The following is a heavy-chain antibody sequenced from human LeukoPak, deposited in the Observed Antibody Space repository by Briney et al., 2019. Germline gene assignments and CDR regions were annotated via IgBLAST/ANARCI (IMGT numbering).Heavy chain of an antibody. CDR1: GGSISSGSYY. Sequence: SQTLSLTCTVSGGSISSGSYYWSWIRQPAGKGLEWIGRIYTSGSTNYNPSLKSRVTISVDTSKNQFSLKLSSVTAADTAVYYRARIYRGYDLSGVGIDYWGQGTLVTVSS. V-gene: IGHV4-61*02. D-gene: IGHD5-12*01. CDR3: ARIYRGYDLSGVGIDY. J-gene: IGHJ4*02. CDR2: IYTSGST.